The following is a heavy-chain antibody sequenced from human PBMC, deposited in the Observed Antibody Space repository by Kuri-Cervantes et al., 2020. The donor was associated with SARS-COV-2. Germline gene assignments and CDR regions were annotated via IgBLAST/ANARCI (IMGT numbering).Heavy chain of an antibody. J-gene: IGHJ3*01. D-gene: IGHD5-24*01. Sequence: ASVKVSCKASGYISTDYDFNWLRQASGQGLEWLGWMNPHSENTGYAQKFQGRVTMTRDTSISTVYMELSSLRSEDTAVYYCARGGRGDGYNYAFDLWGQGTMVTVSS. CDR2: MNPHSENT. CDR3: ARGGRGDGYNYAFDL. CDR1: GYISTDYD. V-gene: IGHV1-8*02.